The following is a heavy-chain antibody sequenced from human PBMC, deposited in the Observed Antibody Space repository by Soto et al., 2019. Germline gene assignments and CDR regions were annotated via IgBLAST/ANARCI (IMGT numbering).Heavy chain of an antibody. Sequence: EVQLVESGGGLVQPGRSLRLSCAASGFTFDDYAMHGVRQAPGKGLKWVSGISWNSGGIGYADSVKGRFTISRDKAKNSLYMQMNSLRAEDTALYYCAKDRNNHYNLGGAFDIWGQGTMVTVSS. J-gene: IGHJ3*02. D-gene: IGHD3-16*01. CDR1: GFTFDDYA. V-gene: IGHV3-9*01. CDR2: ISWNSGGI. CDR3: AKDRNNHYNLGGAFDI.